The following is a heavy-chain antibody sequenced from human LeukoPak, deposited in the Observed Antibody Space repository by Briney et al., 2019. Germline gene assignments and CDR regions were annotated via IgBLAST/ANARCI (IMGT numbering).Heavy chain of an antibody. CDR3: ARKDIAVAGRHYYGMDV. CDR2: INPHSGDT. J-gene: IGHJ6*02. Sequence: AASVKVSCKPSGYTFTDYCIHWVRQAPGQGLEWMGWINPHSGDTNYAQKFRGRVTMTRDTSISTAYMELSRLRSDDTAVYFCARKDIAVAGRHYYGMDVWGQGTTVTVSS. D-gene: IGHD6-19*01. V-gene: IGHV1-2*02. CDR1: GYTFTDYC.